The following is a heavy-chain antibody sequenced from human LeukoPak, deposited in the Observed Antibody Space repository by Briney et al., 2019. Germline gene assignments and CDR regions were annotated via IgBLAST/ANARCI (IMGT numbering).Heavy chain of an antibody. CDR2: ISGTGGSI. CDR3: AKDIYIYGYAYYFDS. D-gene: IGHD3-16*01. J-gene: IGHJ4*02. V-gene: IGHV3-23*01. CDR1: GFTFSTYA. Sequence: GGSLRLSCAASGFTFSTYAMTWVRQAPGKGLEWVSLISGTGGSIYYADSVKGRFTISRDNSKNTLYLQMNSLRAEDTAVYYCAKDIYIYGYAYYFDSWGQGTLVTVSS.